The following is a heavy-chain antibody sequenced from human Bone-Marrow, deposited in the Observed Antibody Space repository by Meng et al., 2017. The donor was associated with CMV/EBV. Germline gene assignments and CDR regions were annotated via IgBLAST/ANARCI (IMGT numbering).Heavy chain of an antibody. V-gene: IGHV3-23*01. CDR1: GFTFSSYA. J-gene: IGHJ6*02. Sequence: GESLKISCAASGFTFSSYAMSWVRQAPGKGLEWVSAISGSGGSTYYADSVKGRFTISRDNAKNSLYLQMNSLRAEDTAVYYCARVKYCSSTSCPRGYYYYGMDVWGQGTTVTVSS. D-gene: IGHD2-2*01. CDR3: ARVKYCSSTSCPRGYYYYGMDV. CDR2: ISGSGGST.